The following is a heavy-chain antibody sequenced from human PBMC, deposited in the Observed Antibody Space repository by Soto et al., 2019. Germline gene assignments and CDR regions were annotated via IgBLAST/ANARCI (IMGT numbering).Heavy chain of an antibody. CDR3: ARDLGYYDSSGYYYTLYYFDY. D-gene: IGHD3-22*01. V-gene: IGHV3-33*01. Sequence: GGSLRLSCAASGFTFSSYGMHWVRQAPGKGLEWVAVIWYDGSNKYYADSVKGRFTISRDNSKNTLYLQMNSLRAEDTAVYYCARDLGYYDSSGYYYTLYYFDYWGQGTLVTV. CDR2: IWYDGSNK. J-gene: IGHJ4*02. CDR1: GFTFSSYG.